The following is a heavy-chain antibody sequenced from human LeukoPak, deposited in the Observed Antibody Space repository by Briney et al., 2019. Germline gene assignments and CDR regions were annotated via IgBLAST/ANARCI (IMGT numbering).Heavy chain of an antibody. Sequence: GGSLRLSCAASGFTFSSDGMHWVRQAPGKGLEWGAFIRYDGSNKFYADSVKCRFTIARDNSKNTLYLQMNSLRAEDTAVYYCARVLEYSGSYEGWGQGTMVTVSS. J-gene: IGHJ3*01. CDR2: IRYDGSNK. CDR1: GFTFSSDG. V-gene: IGHV3-30*02. CDR3: ARVLEYSGSYEG. D-gene: IGHD1-26*01.